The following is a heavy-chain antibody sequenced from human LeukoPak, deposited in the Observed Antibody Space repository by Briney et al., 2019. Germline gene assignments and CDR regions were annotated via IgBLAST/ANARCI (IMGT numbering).Heavy chain of an antibody. D-gene: IGHD5-18*01. CDR1: GGTFSSYA. J-gene: IGHJ6*03. CDR3: ARVNVEYSYGPPYYYYYMDV. V-gene: IGHV1-69*05. CDR2: IIPIFGTA. Sequence: SVKVSCKASGGTFSSYAIRWLRQAPGQGLEWMGGIIPIFGTANYAQKFQGRVTITTDESTSTAYMELSSLRSEDTAVYYCARVNVEYSYGPPYYYYYMDVWGKGTTVTVSS.